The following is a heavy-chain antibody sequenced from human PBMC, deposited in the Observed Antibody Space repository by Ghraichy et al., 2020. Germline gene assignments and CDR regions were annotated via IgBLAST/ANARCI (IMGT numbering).Heavy chain of an antibody. Sequence: SETLSLTCTVSGGSISSYYWSWIRQPPGKGLEWIGYIYTSGSTNYNPSLKSRVTISVDTSKNQFSLKLSSVTAADTAVYYCASGGLVRPVDYWGQGTLVTVSS. CDR2: IYTSGST. CDR1: GGSISSYY. J-gene: IGHJ4*02. CDR3: ASGGLVRPVDY. V-gene: IGHV4-4*09. D-gene: IGHD3-16*01.